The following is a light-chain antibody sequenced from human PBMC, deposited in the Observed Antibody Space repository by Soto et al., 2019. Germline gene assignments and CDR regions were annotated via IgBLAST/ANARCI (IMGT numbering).Light chain of an antibody. CDR3: MQALQTWT. Sequence: DIVMTQSPLSLPVTPGEPASISCRSSQSLLHSNGYNYLDWYLQKPGQSPQLLIYLGSNRASGVPDRCSGSGSGTDFTLKISRVEAEDVGVYYCMQALQTWTFGQGTKVDIK. CDR2: LGS. J-gene: IGKJ1*01. CDR1: QSLLHSNGYNY. V-gene: IGKV2-28*01.